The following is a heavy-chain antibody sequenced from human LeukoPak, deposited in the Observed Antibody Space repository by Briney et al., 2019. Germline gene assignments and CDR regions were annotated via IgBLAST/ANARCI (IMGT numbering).Heavy chain of an antibody. CDR3: ARVRSGDFDY. J-gene: IGHJ4*02. CDR1: GFTFSSYS. CDR2: ISSSSNTI. D-gene: IGHD3-3*01. Sequence: GGSLRLSCAASGFTFSSYSMSWVRQAPGEGLEWVSYISSSSNTIYYGDSVKGRFTISRDNAKNSLYLQMNSLTAEDTAVYYCARVRSGDFDYWGQGTLVTVSS. V-gene: IGHV3-48*01.